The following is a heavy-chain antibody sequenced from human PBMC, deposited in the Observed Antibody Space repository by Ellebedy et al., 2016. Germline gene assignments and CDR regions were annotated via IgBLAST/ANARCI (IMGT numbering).Heavy chain of an antibody. CDR2: ISGAGYTT. CDR1: GFSFSNYF. V-gene: IGHV3-11*04. Sequence: GESLKISXATSGFSFSNYFMTWIRRAPGKGLEWVATISGAGYTTFFADSVKGRFTISRDNAKNSLYLQMNSLRAEDTAVYYCARELITMVPYGMDVWGQGTTVTVSS. CDR3: ARELITMVPYGMDV. D-gene: IGHD3-10*01. J-gene: IGHJ6*02.